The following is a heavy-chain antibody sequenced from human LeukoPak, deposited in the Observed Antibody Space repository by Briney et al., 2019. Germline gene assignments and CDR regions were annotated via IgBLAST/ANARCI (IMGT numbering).Heavy chain of an antibody. V-gene: IGHV3-23*01. CDR1: GFTFSSYA. CDR3: ARLCVPLRQLVPPSDY. CDR2: ISGSGGST. J-gene: IGHJ4*02. D-gene: IGHD6-13*01. Sequence: GGSLRLSCAASGFTFSSYAMSWVRQAPGKGLEWVSAISGSGGSTYYADSVKGRFTISRDNSKNTLYLQMNSLRAEDTAVYYCARLCVPLRQLVPPSDYWGQGTLVTVSS.